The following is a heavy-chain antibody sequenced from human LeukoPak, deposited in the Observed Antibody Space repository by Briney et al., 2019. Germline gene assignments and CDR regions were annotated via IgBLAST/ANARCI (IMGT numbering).Heavy chain of an antibody. D-gene: IGHD2-2*01. CDR1: EFSVGSNY. V-gene: IGHV3-66*01. CDR3: AKDRGRRIVVVPATKWGTFDY. Sequence: GGSLRLSCAASEFSVGSNYMTWVRQAPGKGLEWVSLIYSGGSTYYADSAKGRLTISRDNSKNTLYLQMNSLRAEDTAVYYCAKDRGRRIVVVPATKWGTFDYWGQGTLVTVSS. J-gene: IGHJ4*02. CDR2: IYSGGST.